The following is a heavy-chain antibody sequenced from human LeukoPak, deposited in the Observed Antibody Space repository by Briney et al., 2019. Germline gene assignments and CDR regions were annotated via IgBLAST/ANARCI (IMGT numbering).Heavy chain of an antibody. CDR2: INSDGSST. Sequence: GGSLRLSCAASGFIFSSYWMHWVRQAPGKGLVWVSRINSDGSSTSYADSVKGRFTISRDNAKNTLYLQMNSLRVEDTAVYYCARGAYSSSWNCEHWGQGTLVTVSS. V-gene: IGHV3-74*01. D-gene: IGHD6-13*01. CDR1: GFIFSSYW. CDR3: ARGAYSSSWNCEH. J-gene: IGHJ1*01.